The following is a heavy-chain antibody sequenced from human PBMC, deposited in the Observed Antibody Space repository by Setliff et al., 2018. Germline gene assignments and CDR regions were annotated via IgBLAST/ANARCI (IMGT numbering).Heavy chain of an antibody. CDR2: INQDGSGN. D-gene: IGHD2-21*01. CDR1: GFTFSSFW. Sequence: SLRLSCAASGFTFSSFWMAWVRQSPGRGLEWVANINQDGSGNFYVDSVRGRFTVSRDNARNSLFLQMNSRTVEDTAVYYCARDPEGGEFDIWGRGTLVTVSS. V-gene: IGHV3-7*01. CDR3: ARDPEGGEFDI. J-gene: IGHJ3*02.